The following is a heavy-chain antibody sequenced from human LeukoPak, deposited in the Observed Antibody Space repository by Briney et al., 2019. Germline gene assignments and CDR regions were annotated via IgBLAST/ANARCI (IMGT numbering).Heavy chain of an antibody. Sequence: MTSETLSLTCTVSGGSISSGGYYWSWIRQHPGKGLEWIGYIYYSGSTYYNPSLKSRVTISVDTSKNQFSLKLSSVTAADTAVYYCARVRGSRDGYKIPMNYFDYWGQGTLVTVSS. CDR1: GGSISSGGYY. CDR2: IYYSGST. D-gene: IGHD5-24*01. V-gene: IGHV4-31*03. J-gene: IGHJ4*02. CDR3: ARVRGSRDGYKIPMNYFDY.